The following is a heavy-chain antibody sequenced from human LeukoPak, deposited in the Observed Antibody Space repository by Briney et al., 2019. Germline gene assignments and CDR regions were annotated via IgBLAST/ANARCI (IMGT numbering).Heavy chain of an antibody. Sequence: PGRTLRLSCAASAFTFCRYAMHWVRQAPGKGLEWVAVISYDGNNEYYADSVKGRFTISRDNPKNTLFLQMNSLRVDDTAVYFCARGYCSSTICYSLYLNYYLAVWGKGTTVTASS. J-gene: IGHJ6*03. D-gene: IGHD2-2*01. CDR1: AFTFCRYA. CDR3: ARGYCSSTICYSLYLNYYLAV. CDR2: ISYDGNNE. V-gene: IGHV3-30*04.